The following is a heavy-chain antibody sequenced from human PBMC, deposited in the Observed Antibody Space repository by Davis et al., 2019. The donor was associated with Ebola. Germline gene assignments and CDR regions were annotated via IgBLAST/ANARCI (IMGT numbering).Heavy chain of an antibody. Sequence: SVKVSCKASGGTFSSYAISWVRQAPGQGLEWMGGIIPIFGTANYAQKFQGRVTITADKSTSTAYMELSSLRSEDTAVYYCARGYDSSGYPPDDYWGQGTLVTFSS. V-gene: IGHV1-69*06. CDR2: IIPIFGTA. D-gene: IGHD3-22*01. CDR3: ARGYDSSGYPPDDY. J-gene: IGHJ4*02. CDR1: GGTFSSYA.